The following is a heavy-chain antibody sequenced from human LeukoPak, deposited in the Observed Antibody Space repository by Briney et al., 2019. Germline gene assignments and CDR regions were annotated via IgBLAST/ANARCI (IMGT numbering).Heavy chain of an antibody. CDR1: GFTFRTSW. CDR2: INPDGSEK. CDR3: ARSSRELGGYAPWELMPPFDY. D-gene: IGHD1-7*01. V-gene: IGHV3-7*01. J-gene: IGHJ4*02. Sequence: GGSLRLSCGASGFTFRTSWMNWVRQAPGKGLEWVASINPDGSEKYSVDSVEGRFTISGDNAKNSLYLRMNSLRAEDTAVYYCARSSRELGGYAPWELMPPFDYWGQGTLVTVSS.